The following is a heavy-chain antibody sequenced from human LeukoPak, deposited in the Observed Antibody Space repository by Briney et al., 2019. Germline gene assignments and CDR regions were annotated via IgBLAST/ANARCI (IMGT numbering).Heavy chain of an antibody. D-gene: IGHD1-26*01. CDR3: AKSAGVGADDAFDI. Sequence: GGSLRLSCAAAGFTFSSCGMHWLRQAPGKGLEWVGGISWNSGSIGYADSVRGRFTISRDNAKNSLYLQMNSLRAEDMALYYCAKSAGVGADDAFDIWGQGTMVTVSS. V-gene: IGHV3-9*03. J-gene: IGHJ3*02. CDR1: GFTFSSCG. CDR2: ISWNSGSI.